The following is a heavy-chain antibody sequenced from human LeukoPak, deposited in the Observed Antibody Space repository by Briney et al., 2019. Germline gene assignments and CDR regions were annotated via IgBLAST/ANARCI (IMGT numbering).Heavy chain of an antibody. CDR2: ISSSSSYI. Sequence: TGGSLRLSCAASGFTFSSYSMNWVRQAPGKGLEWVSSISSSSSYIYYADSVKGRFTISRDNAKNSLYLQMNSLRAEDTAVYYCARVVLLRFLEWLSHGYMDVWGKGTTATVSS. J-gene: IGHJ6*03. CDR1: GFTFSSYS. D-gene: IGHD3-3*01. CDR3: ARVVLLRFLEWLSHGYMDV. V-gene: IGHV3-21*01.